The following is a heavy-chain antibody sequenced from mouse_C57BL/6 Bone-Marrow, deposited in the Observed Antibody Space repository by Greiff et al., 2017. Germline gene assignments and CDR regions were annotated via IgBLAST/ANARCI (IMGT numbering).Heavy chain of an antibody. V-gene: IGHV14-1*01. J-gene: IGHJ3*01. D-gene: IGHD1-1*01. CDR3: TTDYYGSSSWFAY. CDR1: GFNIKDYY. CDR2: IDPEDGDT. Sequence: EVKLMESGAELVRPGASVKLSCTASGFNIKDYYMHWVKPRPEQGLAWIGRIDPEDGDTEYAPKFQGKATMTADTSSNTAYLQLSSLTSEDTAVYYCTTDYYGSSSWFAYWGQGTLVTVSA.